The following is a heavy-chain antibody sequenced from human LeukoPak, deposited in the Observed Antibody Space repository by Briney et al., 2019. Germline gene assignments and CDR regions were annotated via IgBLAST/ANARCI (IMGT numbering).Heavy chain of an antibody. Sequence: GGSLRLSCAASGFTFSSYAVSWVRQAPGKGLEWVSGISGSGGSTYYADSVKGRFTISRDNAKKSLFLQMNSLRVEDTALYYCAKDSGTFWGQGTLVTVSS. CDR2: ISGSGGST. V-gene: IGHV3-23*01. CDR1: GFTFSSYA. CDR3: AKDSGTF. D-gene: IGHD1-26*01. J-gene: IGHJ4*02.